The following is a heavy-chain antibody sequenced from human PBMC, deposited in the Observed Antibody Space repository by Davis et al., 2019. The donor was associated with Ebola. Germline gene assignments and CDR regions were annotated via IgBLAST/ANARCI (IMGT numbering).Heavy chain of an antibody. V-gene: IGHV7-4-1*02. CDR1: GYTFTSYA. CDR3: ARGDWFDP. CDR2: INTITGNP. J-gene: IGHJ5*02. Sequence: AASVKVSCKASGYTFTSYAMNWVRQAPGQGLEYMGWINTITGNPTYAQGFTGRFVFSLDTSVSTAYLQITSLMPDDTAVYYCARGDWFDPWGQGTLVTVSS.